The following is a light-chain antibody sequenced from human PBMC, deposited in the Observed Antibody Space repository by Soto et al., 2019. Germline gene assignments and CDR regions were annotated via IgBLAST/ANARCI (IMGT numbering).Light chain of an antibody. CDR3: QQYDNWPQT. CDR1: QSVSSD. CDR2: GAS. J-gene: IGKJ1*01. Sequence: EIVMTQSPATLSVSPGERATLSCRASQSVSSDLAWYQHKPGQAPRRLIYGASTRATGIPARFSGRGSGTEFTLTISSLQSVDFAVYYCQQYDNWPQTFGQGTKVEIK. V-gene: IGKV3-15*01.